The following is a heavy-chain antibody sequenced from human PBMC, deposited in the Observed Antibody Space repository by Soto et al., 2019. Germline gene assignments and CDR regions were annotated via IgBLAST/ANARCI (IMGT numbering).Heavy chain of an antibody. CDR2: IVVGNSNT. CDR3: AAVANSSEHIVVVTAEYAFDI. J-gene: IGHJ3*02. CDR1: GFTFRSSS. V-gene: IGHV1-58*01. D-gene: IGHD2-21*02. Sequence: ASVKVSCKASGFTFRSSSVHWVRQARGHRLEWIGWIVVGNSNTNYAQKFQERVTITRDMSTSTAYMELSSLRSEDTAVYYCAAVANSSEHIVVVTAEYAFDIWGQGTMVTVSS.